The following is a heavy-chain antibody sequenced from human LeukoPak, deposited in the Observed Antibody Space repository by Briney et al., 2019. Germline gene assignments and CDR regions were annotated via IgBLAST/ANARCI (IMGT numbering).Heavy chain of an antibody. CDR1: GASINNYY. Sequence: SETLSLTCTVSGASINNYYWSWIRQPPGKGLEWIGCIYDSGSTDYNPSLKSRVTISVDTSKNQFSLKLSSVTAADTAMYYCARTSSSWLWGQGNLVTVSS. CDR2: IYDSGST. CDR3: ARTSSSWL. V-gene: IGHV4-59*01. D-gene: IGHD6-13*01. J-gene: IGHJ4*02.